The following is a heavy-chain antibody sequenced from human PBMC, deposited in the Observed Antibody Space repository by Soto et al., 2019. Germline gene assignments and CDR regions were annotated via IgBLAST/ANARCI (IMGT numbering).Heavy chain of an antibody. CDR1: GYTFTNFG. Sequence: VQLVQSGAEVKKPGASVKVSCKGSGYTFTNFGISWVRQAPGQGLEWMGWISTYHGITNYAQMVQGRVTMTTDTSTSTAYMELKSLTSDDTAVYYCAKSGGWQLEDYGYGMDVWGQGTTVTVSS. D-gene: IGHD6-6*01. CDR2: ISTYHGIT. J-gene: IGHJ6*02. V-gene: IGHV1-18*01. CDR3: AKSGGWQLEDYGYGMDV.